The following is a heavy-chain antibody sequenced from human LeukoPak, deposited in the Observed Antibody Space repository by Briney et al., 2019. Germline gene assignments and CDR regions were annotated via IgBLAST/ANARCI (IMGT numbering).Heavy chain of an antibody. CDR3: ARVVGLTGYSSSWYSGYYYYMDV. Sequence: SVKVSCKASGGTFSSHVFSWVRQAPGQGLEWMGGIIPIFRTANYAQKFQGRLTITADKSTSTAYMELSSLRSEDTAVYYCARVVGLTGYSSSWYSGYYYYMDVWGKGTTVTVSS. V-gene: IGHV1-69*06. CDR1: GGTFSSHV. CDR2: IIPIFRTA. D-gene: IGHD6-13*01. J-gene: IGHJ6*03.